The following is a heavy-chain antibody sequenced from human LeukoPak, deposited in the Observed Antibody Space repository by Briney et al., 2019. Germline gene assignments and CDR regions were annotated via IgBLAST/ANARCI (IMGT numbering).Heavy chain of an antibody. CDR3: ARGPLGGDYYFDY. J-gene: IGHJ4*02. V-gene: IGHV3-48*03. D-gene: IGHD2-21*02. Sequence: PGGSLRLSCAASGFTFSRYEMNWVRQAPGKGLEWVSYISSSGSTIYYADSVKGRFTISRDNAKNSLYLLMNSLRAEDTSVYYCARGPLGGDYYFDYWGQGTLATVSS. CDR2: ISSSGSTI. CDR1: GFTFSRYE.